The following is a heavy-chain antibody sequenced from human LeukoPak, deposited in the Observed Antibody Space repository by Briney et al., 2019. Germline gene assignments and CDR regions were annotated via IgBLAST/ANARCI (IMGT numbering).Heavy chain of an antibody. Sequence: GGSLRPSCAASGFAFSSYGMHWVRQAPGKGLEWVAVISYDGSNEYYLDSVKGRFTISRDNAKNSLYLQMNSLRAEDTALYYCAKDLSGSYPYYFDYWGQGTLVTVSS. CDR2: ISYDGSNE. D-gene: IGHD1-26*01. J-gene: IGHJ4*02. V-gene: IGHV3-30*18. CDR3: AKDLSGSYPYYFDY. CDR1: GFAFSSYG.